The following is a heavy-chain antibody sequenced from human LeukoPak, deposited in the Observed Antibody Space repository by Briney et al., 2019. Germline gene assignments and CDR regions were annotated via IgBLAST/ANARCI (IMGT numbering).Heavy chain of an antibody. D-gene: IGHD1-26*01. V-gene: IGHV3-23*01. Sequence: GGSLGLSCAASGFTFSSYSMSWVRQAPGKGLEWVSLISGSGDTTNYADSVKGRFTISRDNSKNTLYRQMNSLGADDTAVYYCAKAFQRGWERDAFAFWGQGTLVTVSS. CDR2: ISGSGDTT. J-gene: IGHJ3*01. CDR3: AKAFQRGWERDAFAF. CDR1: GFTFSSYS.